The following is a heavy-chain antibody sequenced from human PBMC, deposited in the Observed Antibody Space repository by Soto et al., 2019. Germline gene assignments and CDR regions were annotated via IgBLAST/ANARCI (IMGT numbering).Heavy chain of an antibody. CDR2: IYPGDSDT. V-gene: IGHV5-51*01. Sequence: GESLKISCKGSGYSFTSYWIGWVRQMPGKGLEWMGIIYPGDSDTRYSPSFQGQVTISADKSISTAYLQWSSLKASDTAVYYCARDQGGSSWTPGGMDVWGQGTTVTVSS. J-gene: IGHJ6*02. CDR1: GYSFTSYW. D-gene: IGHD6-13*01. CDR3: ARDQGGSSWTPGGMDV.